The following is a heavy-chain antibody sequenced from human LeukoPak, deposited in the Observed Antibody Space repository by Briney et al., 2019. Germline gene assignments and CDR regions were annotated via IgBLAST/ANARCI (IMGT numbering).Heavy chain of an antibody. Sequence: PGGSLRLSCAASGFTFSTYRMSWVRQAPGKGLEWVANIKQDGSEKYYVDSVKGRFTISRDNAKNSLYLQMNSLRAEDTAMYYCARNRYCSSTSCPNWFDPWGQGTLVTVSS. J-gene: IGHJ5*02. V-gene: IGHV3-7*01. CDR3: ARNRYCSSTSCPNWFDP. D-gene: IGHD2-2*01. CDR1: GFTFSTYR. CDR2: IKQDGSEK.